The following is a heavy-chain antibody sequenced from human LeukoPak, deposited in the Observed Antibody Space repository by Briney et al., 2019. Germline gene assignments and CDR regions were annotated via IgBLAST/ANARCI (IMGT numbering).Heavy chain of an antibody. CDR2: ISSSSSYI. Sequence: GGSLRLSCAASGFTFATYNMNWVRQAPGKGLEWVSSISSSSSYIYYADSVKGRFTISRDNSKNTLYLQMNSLRAEDTAVYYCAKDRASGSGSYSYRGFDYWGQGTLVTVSS. J-gene: IGHJ4*02. CDR3: AKDRASGSGSYSYRGFDY. CDR1: GFTFATYN. D-gene: IGHD6-19*01. V-gene: IGHV3-21*04.